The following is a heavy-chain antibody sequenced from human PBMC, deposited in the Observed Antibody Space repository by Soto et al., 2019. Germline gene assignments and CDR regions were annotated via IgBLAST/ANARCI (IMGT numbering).Heavy chain of an antibody. Sequence: GGSLRLSCAASGFTFSVSAMHWVRQASGKGLEWVGRIRSKANNYATAYAASVKGRFTISRDDSENTAYLQMNSLKTEDTAVYYCTKQIYGGNSWGQGTLVTVS. J-gene: IGHJ4*02. V-gene: IGHV3-73*01. CDR2: IRSKANNYAT. D-gene: IGHD4-17*01. CDR1: GFTFSVSA. CDR3: TKQIYGGNS.